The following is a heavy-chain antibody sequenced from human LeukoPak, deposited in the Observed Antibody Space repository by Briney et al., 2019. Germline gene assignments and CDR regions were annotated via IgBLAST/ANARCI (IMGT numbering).Heavy chain of an antibody. CDR2: IRYDGSNK. Sequence: GGSLRLSCAASGFTFSSYGMHWVRQAPGKGLEWVAFIRYDGSNKYYADSVRGRFTISRDNSKNTLYLQMNSLRAEDTAVYYCAKDLVRSGGYYSYHFDYWGQGTLVTVSS. J-gene: IGHJ4*02. CDR1: GFTFSSYG. D-gene: IGHD1-26*01. CDR3: AKDLVRSGGYYSYHFDY. V-gene: IGHV3-30*02.